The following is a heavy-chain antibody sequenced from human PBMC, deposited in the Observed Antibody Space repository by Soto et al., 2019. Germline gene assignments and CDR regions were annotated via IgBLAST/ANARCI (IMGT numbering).Heavy chain of an antibody. V-gene: IGHV3-74*01. CDR3: TRGPRPISTGTGAY. D-gene: IGHD3-10*01. CDR2: IYNDGTYS. CDR1: GYSLTEVS. Sequence: SGYSLTEVSMHWVRQSPGKGLVWISRIYNDGTYSDYADSVRGRFTISRDNVNDTLYLQMNNLRAEDSGLYYCTRGPRPISTGTGAYWGQGTQVTVSS. J-gene: IGHJ4*02.